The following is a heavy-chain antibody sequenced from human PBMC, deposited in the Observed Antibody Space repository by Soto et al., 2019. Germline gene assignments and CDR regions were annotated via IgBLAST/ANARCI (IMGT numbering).Heavy chain of an antibody. V-gene: IGHV1-8*01. CDR2: MNPNSGNT. J-gene: IGHJ5*02. CDR1: GYTFTSYD. Sequence: ASVKVSCKASGYTFTSYDINWVRQATGQGLEWMGWMNPNSGNTGYAQKFQGRVTMTRNTSISTAYMELSSLRSEVTAVYYCARGWGQYYHFWRGYYTGTNWFDPWGQGTLVTVSS. CDR3: ARGWGQYYHFWRGYYTGTNWFDP. D-gene: IGHD3-3*01.